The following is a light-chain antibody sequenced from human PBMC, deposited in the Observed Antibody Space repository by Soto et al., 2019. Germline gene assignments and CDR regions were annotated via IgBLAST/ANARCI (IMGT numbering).Light chain of an antibody. CDR2: GAS. Sequence: DNVLTQSPGTLSLSPGERATLSCRASESVNSRYLAWYQQKPGQAPRLLIYGASSRATGIPDRFSGSGSGTDFTLTISRLEPEDLAVYYCQQYGSSPTFGQGTKVEIK. V-gene: IGKV3-20*01. CDR1: ESVNSRY. J-gene: IGKJ1*01. CDR3: QQYGSSPT.